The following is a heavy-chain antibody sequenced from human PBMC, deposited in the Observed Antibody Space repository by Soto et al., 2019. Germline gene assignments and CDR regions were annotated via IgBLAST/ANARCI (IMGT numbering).Heavy chain of an antibody. J-gene: IGHJ4*02. CDR3: ARQNSGWSYYFDF. CDR1: GFTFSTYA. V-gene: IGHV3-30-3*01. Sequence: QVQLVESGGGVVQPGRSLRLSCAASGFTFSTYAMHWVRQAPGKGLEWVAVISYNGSVRYYADSLKGRFTISRDNSKSTLYLQMNTLRDGDTALYYCARQNSGWSYYFDFWGQGTLVTVSS. CDR2: ISYNGSVR. D-gene: IGHD6-19*01.